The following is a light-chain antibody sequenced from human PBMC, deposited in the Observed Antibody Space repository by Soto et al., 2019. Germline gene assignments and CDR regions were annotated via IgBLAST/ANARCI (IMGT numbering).Light chain of an antibody. V-gene: IGKV1-5*01. Sequence: DIQMTQSPATLSASVGDRVTITCRASQSISSWLAWYQQKPGKAPKLLIYDASSLESGVPSRFSGSGSGTEYTLTISSLQPDDVATDYGQQYNSYSPTFGQGTKVDIK. J-gene: IGKJ1*01. CDR3: QQYNSYSPT. CDR1: QSISSW. CDR2: DAS.